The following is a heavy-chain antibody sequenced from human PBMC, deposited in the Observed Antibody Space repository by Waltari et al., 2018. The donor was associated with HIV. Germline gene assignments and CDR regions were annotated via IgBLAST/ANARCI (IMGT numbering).Heavy chain of an antibody. J-gene: IGHJ4*02. CDR1: GFTFSPYA. V-gene: IGHV3-23*01. D-gene: IGHD2-21*02. CDR3: AKIVVVAGTSADF. Sequence: EVQLLESGGGLIQPGGSLRLSWAASGFTFSPYAMSWVRQAPGKGLEWVSVISGDGSTYYADSVKGRFIISRDNSKSTVYLQMNDLRAEDTALYYCAKIVVVAGTSADFWGQGVVVTVSS. CDR2: ISGDGST.